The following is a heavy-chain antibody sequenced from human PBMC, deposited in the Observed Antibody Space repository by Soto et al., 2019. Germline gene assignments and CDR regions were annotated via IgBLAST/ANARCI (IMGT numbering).Heavy chain of an antibody. J-gene: IGHJ4*02. CDR2: IYYSGST. V-gene: IGHV4-31*03. Sequence: PSETLSLTSTVSGGYIRSGGYYWSWIRQHPGKGLEWIGYIYYSGSTYYNPSLKSRVAISVDTSKNQFSLKLTSVTAADTAVYYCAKWERTNFDYWGQGTLVTVSS. CDR3: AKWERTNFDY. D-gene: IGHD1-26*01. CDR1: GGYIRSGGYY.